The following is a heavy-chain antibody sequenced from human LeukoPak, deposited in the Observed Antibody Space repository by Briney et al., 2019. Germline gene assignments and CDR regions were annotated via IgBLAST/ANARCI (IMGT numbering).Heavy chain of an antibody. CDR1: GGSFSGYH. CDR2: INHSGST. CDR3: ARGQTYYYDSSGYYLDY. Sequence: SETLSLTCAVYGGSFSGYHWSWIRQPPGRGLEWIGEINHSGSTNYNPSLKSRVTISVDTSKNQFSLKLSSVTAADTAVYYCARGQTYYYDSSGYYLDYWGQGTLVTVSS. V-gene: IGHV4-34*01. J-gene: IGHJ4*02. D-gene: IGHD3-22*01.